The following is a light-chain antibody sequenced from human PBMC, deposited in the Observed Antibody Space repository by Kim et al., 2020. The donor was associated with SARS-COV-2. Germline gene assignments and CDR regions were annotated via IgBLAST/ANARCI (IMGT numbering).Light chain of an antibody. CDR1: QSVSSY. J-gene: IGKJ4*01. CDR3: QQRSNWLT. Sequence: GESATLSCRASQSVSSYLAWYQQKPGQAPRLLIYAASNRATGIPARFSGSGSGTDFTLTISRLEPEDFAVYYCQQRSNWLTFGGGTKVDIK. V-gene: IGKV3-11*01. CDR2: AAS.